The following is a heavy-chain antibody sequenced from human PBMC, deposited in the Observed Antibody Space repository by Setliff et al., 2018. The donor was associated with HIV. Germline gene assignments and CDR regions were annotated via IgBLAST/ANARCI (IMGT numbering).Heavy chain of an antibody. CDR1: GDSISSYS. Sequence: SETLSLTCTVSGDSISSYSWNWIRQSPGGGLEWIGFIFSSGSTKYNPSHQSRVTMSIDTSKNQFSLRLTSVTAADTAVYYCARRIDDSGSFPDKNWFDTWGQGSLVTVSS. CDR3: ARRIDDSGSFPDKNWFDT. J-gene: IGHJ5*02. V-gene: IGHV4-4*09. D-gene: IGHD3-10*01. CDR2: IFSSGST.